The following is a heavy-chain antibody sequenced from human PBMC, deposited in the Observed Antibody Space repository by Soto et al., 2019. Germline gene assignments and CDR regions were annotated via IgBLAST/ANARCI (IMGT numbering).Heavy chain of an antibody. V-gene: IGHV4-39*01. D-gene: IGHD5-18*01. CDR2: IYYGGST. CDR1: GGSVSSSPYY. Sequence: SETLSLTCTVSGGSVSSSPYYWVWIRQPPGKGLEYIGNIYYGGSTYYSPSLRSRVTISVDTSTNQFSLKLSSVTAADTAVYYCARARGFSYGYCDYWGRGTLVTVSS. CDR3: ARARGFSYGYCDY. J-gene: IGHJ4*02.